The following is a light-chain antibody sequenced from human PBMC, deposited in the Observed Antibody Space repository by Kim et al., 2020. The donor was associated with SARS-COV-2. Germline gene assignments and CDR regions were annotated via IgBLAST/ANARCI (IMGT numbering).Light chain of an antibody. V-gene: IGKV1-39*01. CDR2: AAS. J-gene: IGKJ5*01. CDR3: LQTYSAPRLT. CDR1: QTIDSY. Sequence: DIVTTTGRASQTIDSYLSWFQQKPGKAPKLLIFAASALHSGVPSRFTGSGSGSAFTLTINSLQSDDFATYFCLQTYSAPRLTFGLGTRLEIK.